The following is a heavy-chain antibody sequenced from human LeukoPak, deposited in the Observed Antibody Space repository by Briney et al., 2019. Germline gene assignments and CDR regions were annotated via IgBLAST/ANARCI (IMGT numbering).Heavy chain of an antibody. V-gene: IGHV4-39*01. CDR2: ITYTGTT. CDR3: ARRRIVATIDY. J-gene: IGHJ4*02. Sequence: SETLSLTCGVSGGSISSSGYYWACIRQPPGTGLEWIGSITYTGTTYYNPSLKSRLTISADRSKNQFSLKLTSVTAADTDVYYCARRRIVATIDYWGQGTLVTVSS. CDR1: GGSISSSGYY. D-gene: IGHD5-12*01.